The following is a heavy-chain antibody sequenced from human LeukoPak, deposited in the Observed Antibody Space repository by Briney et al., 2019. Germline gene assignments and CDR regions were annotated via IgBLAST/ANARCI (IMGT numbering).Heavy chain of an antibody. CDR1: GYTSTSYY. CDR2: INPSGGST. CDR3: ARAVLRAAFDI. Sequence: ASVKVSCKASGYTSTSYYMHWVRQAPGQGLEWMGIINPSGGSTSYAQKFQGRVTMTRDTSTSTVYMELSSLRSEDTAVYYCARAVLRAAFDIWGQGTMVTVSS. D-gene: IGHD2-8*02. V-gene: IGHV1-46*01. J-gene: IGHJ3*02.